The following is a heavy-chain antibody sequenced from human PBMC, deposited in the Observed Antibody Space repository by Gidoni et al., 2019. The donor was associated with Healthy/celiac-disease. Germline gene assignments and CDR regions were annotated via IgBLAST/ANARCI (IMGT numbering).Heavy chain of an antibody. CDR1: GGSISSYY. Sequence: QVQLQESGPGLVKPSETLSLTCTVSGGSISSYYWSWIRQPPGKALEWIGYIYYSGSTTYNPSLKSRVTISVDTSKNQFSLKLSSVTAADTAVYYCARGGYSYGTGKEHFDYWGQGTLVTVSS. V-gene: IGHV4-59*01. CDR3: ARGGYSYGTGKEHFDY. D-gene: IGHD5-18*01. CDR2: IYYSGST. J-gene: IGHJ4*02.